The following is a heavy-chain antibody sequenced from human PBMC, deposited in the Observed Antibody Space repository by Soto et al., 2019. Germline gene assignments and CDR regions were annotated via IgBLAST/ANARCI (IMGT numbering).Heavy chain of an antibody. CDR2: VYACGDT. CDR1: GDSLRTHS. Sequence: PESLDRTCGVSGDSLRTHSAGWVRQTAGKGPETVRRVYACGDTGYTSSLKSRVTMSIDTSKNQFSLKLNSVTAADTAVYYCARDTRLERATVGLYEFWGQG. CDR3: ARDTRLERATVGLYEF. V-gene: IGHV4-59*10. D-gene: IGHD1-26*01. J-gene: IGHJ1*01.